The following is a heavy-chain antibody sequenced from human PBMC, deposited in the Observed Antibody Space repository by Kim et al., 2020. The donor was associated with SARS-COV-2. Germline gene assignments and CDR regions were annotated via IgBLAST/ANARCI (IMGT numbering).Heavy chain of an antibody. D-gene: IGHD3-22*01. CDR3: AKEHSYDSSAYISNYYYYYGMEV. V-gene: IGHV3-30*18. Sequence: GGSLRLSCAASGFTFGSYGMHWVRQAPGKGLEWVALISYDGSNKYYADSVKGRFTISRDNSKKKLNFQMNSLRAEDTAVYYCAKEHSYDSSAYISNYYYYYGMEVWGQGTPVTVSS. CDR1: GFTFGSYG. CDR2: ISYDGSNK. J-gene: IGHJ6*02.